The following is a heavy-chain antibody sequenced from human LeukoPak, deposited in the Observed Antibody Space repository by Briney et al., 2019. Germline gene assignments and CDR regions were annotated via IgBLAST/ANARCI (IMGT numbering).Heavy chain of an antibody. CDR2: INGDGSTT. CDR3: AVAVSVRGVSY. V-gene: IGHV3-74*01. D-gene: IGHD3-10*01. J-gene: IGHJ4*02. CDR1: GFTFSSYW. Sequence: GGSLRLSCAASGFTFSSYWMHWVRQAPGKGPLRVSHINGDGSTTYYADSVKGRFTISRDNAKNTLYLQMNSLRAEDPVVYDCAVAVSVRGVSYWRQGPLHSVSS.